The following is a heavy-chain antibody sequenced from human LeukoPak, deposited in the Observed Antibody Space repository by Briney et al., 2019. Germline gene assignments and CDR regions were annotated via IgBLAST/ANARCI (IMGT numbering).Heavy chain of an antibody. V-gene: IGHV3-33*06. J-gene: IGHJ4*02. CDR2: IWYDGSNK. CDR1: GFTFSSYG. D-gene: IGHD3-22*01. CDR3: AKQHASYYYDSSGYPDY. Sequence: GGSLRLSCAASGFTFSSYGMHWVRQTPSKGLEWVAVIWYDGSNKYYADSVKGRFTISRDNSKNTLYLQMNSLRAEDTAVYYCAKQHASYYYDSSGYPDYWGQGTLVTVSS.